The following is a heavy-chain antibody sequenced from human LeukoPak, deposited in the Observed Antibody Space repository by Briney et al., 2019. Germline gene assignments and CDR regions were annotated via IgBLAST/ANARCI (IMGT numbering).Heavy chain of an antibody. CDR2: INHSGNT. CDR1: GGTSSAYN. Sequence: SETLSLTCAASGGTSSAYNRSWVRQPPGKGLEWIGEINHSGNTNYNPSLKSRVTISSDTSKNPFSLRLTSVTAADTAMYFCSLVFGFAVPGDLSLDYGGRGPLVTVSS. D-gene: IGHD3-10*02. CDR3: SLVFGFAVPGDLSLDY. V-gene: IGHV4-34*08. J-gene: IGHJ4*01.